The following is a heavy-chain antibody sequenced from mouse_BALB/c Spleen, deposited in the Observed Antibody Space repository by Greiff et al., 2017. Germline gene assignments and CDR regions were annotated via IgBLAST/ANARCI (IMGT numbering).Heavy chain of an antibody. V-gene: IGHV5-6-5*01. CDR3: ARGLPAWFAY. CDR1: GFTFSSYA. D-gene: IGHD2-12*01. Sequence: EVKVVESGGGLVKPGGSLKLSCAASGFTFSSYAMSWVRQTPEKRLEWVASISSGGSTYYPDSVKGRFTISGDNARNILYLQMSSLRSEDTAMYYCARGLPAWFAYWGQGTLVTVSA. J-gene: IGHJ3*01. CDR2: ISSGGST.